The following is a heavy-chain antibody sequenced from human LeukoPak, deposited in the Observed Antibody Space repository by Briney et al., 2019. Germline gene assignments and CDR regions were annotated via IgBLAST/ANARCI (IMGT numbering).Heavy chain of an antibody. V-gene: IGHV7-4-1*02. CDR2: INTKTGNP. Sequence: ASVKVSCKASGYTFTAYIMSWVRQAPGQGLEWMGWINTKTGNPTYAQGFSGRYVFSLDTSVSTAYLQISSLKAEDTAVYYCAREGTGITSSNWLDPWGQGTLVTVSS. CDR1: GYTFTAYI. J-gene: IGHJ5*02. D-gene: IGHD1-14*01. CDR3: AREGTGITSSNWLDP.